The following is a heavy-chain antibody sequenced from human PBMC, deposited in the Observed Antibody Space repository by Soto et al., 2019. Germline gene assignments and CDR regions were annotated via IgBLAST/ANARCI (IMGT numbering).Heavy chain of an antibody. D-gene: IGHD2-15*01. CDR2: ISTYNGNT. Sequence: ALVKVSCKSSGYTFSSYGITCVRQAPGQGLEWMGWISTYNGNTNYAQKFQGRVTITRDTSASTAYMELSSLRSEDTAVYYCARDLGGWPDYWGQGTLVTVSS. V-gene: IGHV1-18*01. J-gene: IGHJ4*02. CDR3: ARDLGGWPDY. CDR1: GYTFSSYG.